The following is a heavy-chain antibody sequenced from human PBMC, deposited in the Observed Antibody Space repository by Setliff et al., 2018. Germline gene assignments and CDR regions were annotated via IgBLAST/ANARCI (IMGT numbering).Heavy chain of an antibody. Sequence: RASVKVSCKAFGYTFAKYGTSWVRQAPGQGLEWMGWISGYNGYTVYAQKIQGRVTLTTDTSTGTAYMEVRSLRSDDTAQYYCVRDKAAIVVGPPTAAFDIWGQGTMVTVSS. D-gene: IGHD2-2*01. V-gene: IGHV1-18*01. J-gene: IGHJ3*02. CDR2: ISGYNGYT. CDR3: VRDKAAIVVGPPTAAFDI. CDR1: GYTFAKYG.